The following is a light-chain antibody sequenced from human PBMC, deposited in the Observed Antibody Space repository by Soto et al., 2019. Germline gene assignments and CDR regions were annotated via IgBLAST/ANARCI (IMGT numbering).Light chain of an antibody. CDR2: AAS. Sequence: DIQLTQSPSFLSASVGDRVTITCRASRGISSYLAWYQQKPGKAPNLLIYAASTLQSGVPSRFSGSGFGTEFTLTISSLQSEDFAEYHCQQYNNWPQTFGQGTKVDIK. V-gene: IGKV1-9*01. CDR1: RGISSY. CDR3: QQYNNWPQT. J-gene: IGKJ1*01.